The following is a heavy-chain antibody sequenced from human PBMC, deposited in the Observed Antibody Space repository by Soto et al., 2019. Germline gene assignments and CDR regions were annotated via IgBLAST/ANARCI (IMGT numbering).Heavy chain of an antibody. V-gene: IGHV3-23*01. CDR3: ARGAVMPDS. CDR1: EFTFSNYE. J-gene: IGHJ4*02. D-gene: IGHD3-16*01. Sequence: GGSLRLSCVGSEFTFSNYEMNWVRQAPGKGLEWVSAISASGGSTFYADSVKGRFTISRDSSKNTLYLQMNSLRAEDTAVYYCARGAVMPDSWGQGTLVTVSS. CDR2: ISASGGST.